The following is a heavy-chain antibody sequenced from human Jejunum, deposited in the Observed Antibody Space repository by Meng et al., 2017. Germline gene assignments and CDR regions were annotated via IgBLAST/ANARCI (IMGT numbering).Heavy chain of an antibody. J-gene: IGHJ4*02. CDR1: ESTFSDFP. D-gene: IGHD3-3*01. V-gene: IGHV3-48*03. CDR3: ARQFNYDYWSGSSSYYFDY. Sequence: GESLNISCAASESTFSDFPMNWVRQAPGKGLEWVSYISSGGRTIYYADSVKGRFTISRDNAKNSLFLQMNSLRADDTAVYYCARQFNYDYWSGSSSYYFDYWGQGTLVTVSS. CDR2: ISSGGRTI.